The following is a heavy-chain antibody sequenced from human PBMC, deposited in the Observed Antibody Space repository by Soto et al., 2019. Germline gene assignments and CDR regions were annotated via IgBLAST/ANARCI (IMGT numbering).Heavy chain of an antibody. CDR1: GYTFSPYG. J-gene: IGHJ3*02. CDR3: ARDRGYSPDSFDI. V-gene: IGHV1-18*01. Sequence: QVQLVQSGGEVKKPGASVKVSCKASGYTFSPYGISWVRQAPGQGLKWMGWIGAYNGDTNYAQKLQGRVTMTTDTSTSTAYMELTSLRSDDTAIYYCARDRGYSPDSFDIWGQGTMVTVNS. D-gene: IGHD5-18*01. CDR2: IGAYNGDT.